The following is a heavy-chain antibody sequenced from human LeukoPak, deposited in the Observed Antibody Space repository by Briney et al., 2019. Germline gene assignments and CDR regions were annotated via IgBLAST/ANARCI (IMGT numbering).Heavy chain of an antibody. D-gene: IGHD5-12*01. CDR1: GGTFSSYA. CDR2: IIPIFGTA. J-gene: IGHJ6*02. V-gene: IGHV1-69*13. CDR3: ARDRRPVATITHYYGMDV. Sequence: ASVKLSCKASGGTFSSYAISWVRQAPGQGLEWMGGIIPIFGTANYAQKFQGRVTITADESTSTAYMELSSLRSEDTAVYYCARDRRPVATITHYYGMDVWGQGTTVTVSS.